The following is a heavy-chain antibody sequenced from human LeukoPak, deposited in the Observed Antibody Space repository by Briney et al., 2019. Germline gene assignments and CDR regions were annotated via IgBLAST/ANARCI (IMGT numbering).Heavy chain of an antibody. V-gene: IGHV4-59*01. CDR3: AREMAGYSSSWYPGYYGMDV. CDR1: GGSISSYY. Sequence: SETLSLTCTVSGGSISSYYWSWIRQPPGKGLEWIGYIYYSGSTNYNPSLKSRVTISVDTSKNQFPLKLSSVTAADTAVYYCAREMAGYSSSWYPGYYGMDVWGQGTTVTVSS. CDR2: IYYSGST. D-gene: IGHD6-13*01. J-gene: IGHJ6*02.